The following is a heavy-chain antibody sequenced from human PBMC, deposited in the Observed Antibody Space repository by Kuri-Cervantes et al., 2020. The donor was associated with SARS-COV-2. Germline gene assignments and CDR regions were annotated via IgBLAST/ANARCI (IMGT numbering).Heavy chain of an antibody. CDR1: GGSISSYY. D-gene: IGHD6-13*01. CDR2: IYYSGST. V-gene: IGHV4-59*08. J-gene: IGHJ4*02. Sequence: SETLSLTCTVSGGSISSYYWSWIRQPPGKGLEWIGYIYYSGSTYYNPSLKSRVTISVDTSKTQFSLKLSSVTAADTAVYYCARVMGRQQLIVSGQGRIDYWGQGTLVTVSS. CDR3: ARVMGRQQLIVSGQGRIDY.